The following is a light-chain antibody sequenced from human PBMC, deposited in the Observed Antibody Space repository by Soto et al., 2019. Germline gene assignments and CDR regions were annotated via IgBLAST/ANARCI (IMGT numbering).Light chain of an antibody. CDR1: RSNFGSDL. V-gene: IGLV1-47*02. Sequence: QSVLTQEASASGTIGQRVTISCSGSRSNFGSDLVYWYQHLPGAAPRLLIHSANQRPSGVPDRFSASKSGTSASLAISGLRPEDEGDYYCAAWDDIVKSWLFGGGTKLTVL. J-gene: IGLJ3*02. CDR3: AAWDDIVKSWL. CDR2: SAN.